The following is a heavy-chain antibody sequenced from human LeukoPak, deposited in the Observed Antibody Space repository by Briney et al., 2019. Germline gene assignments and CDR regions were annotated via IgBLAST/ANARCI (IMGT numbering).Heavy chain of an antibody. Sequence: SETLSLTCTVSGGSISSGSYYWSWIRQPAGKGLEWIGRIYTSGSTNYNPSLKSRVTISVDTSKNQFSLKLSSVTAADTAVYYCAGSREEYYYDSSGYYPQWGQGTLVTVSS. D-gene: IGHD3-22*01. V-gene: IGHV4-61*02. CDR2: IYTSGST. J-gene: IGHJ4*02. CDR3: AGSREEYYYDSSGYYPQ. CDR1: GGSISSGSYY.